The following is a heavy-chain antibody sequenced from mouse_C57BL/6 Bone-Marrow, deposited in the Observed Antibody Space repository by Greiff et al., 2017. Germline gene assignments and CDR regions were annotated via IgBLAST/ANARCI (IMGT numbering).Heavy chain of an antibody. Sequence: VQLQQPGAELVMPGASVKLSCKASGYTFTSYWMHWVKQRPGQGLEWIGEIDPSDSYTNYNQKFKGKSTLTVDKSSSTAYMQLSSLTSEDSAVYYCARLDTTVVAPLDYWGQGTTLTVSS. CDR1: GYTFTSYW. V-gene: IGHV1-69*01. CDR2: IDPSDSYT. J-gene: IGHJ2*01. D-gene: IGHD1-1*01. CDR3: ARLDTTVVAPLDY.